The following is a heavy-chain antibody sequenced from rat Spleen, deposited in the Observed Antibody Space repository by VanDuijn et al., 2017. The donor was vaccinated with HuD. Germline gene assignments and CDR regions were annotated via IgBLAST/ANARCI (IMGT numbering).Heavy chain of an antibody. D-gene: IGHD4-3*01. V-gene: IGHV5-20*01. J-gene: IGHJ3*01. CDR3: TTVGIIRGTLFAY. CDR1: GFTFSNYD. Sequence: EVQLVESDGGLVQPGRSLKLSCAASGFTFSNYDMAWVRQAPTKGLEWVASISYDGSSTYYRDSVKGRFTFSRDNAKSTLYLQMDSLRSEETATYYCTTVGIIRGTLFAYWGQGTLVTVSS. CDR2: ISYDGSST.